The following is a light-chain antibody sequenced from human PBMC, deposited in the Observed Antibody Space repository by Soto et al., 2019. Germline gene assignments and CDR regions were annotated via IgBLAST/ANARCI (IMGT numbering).Light chain of an antibody. J-gene: IGLJ1*01. V-gene: IGLV1-44*01. CDR1: SSNIGSNT. Sequence: QSVLTQPPSASGTPGQRVTISWSGGSSNIGSNTVNWYQQLPGTAPKLLIYSNNQRPSGVPDRFSGSKSGTSASLAISGLQSEDEADYYCAAWDDSLNGYVFGTGTKLTVL. CDR2: SNN. CDR3: AAWDDSLNGYV.